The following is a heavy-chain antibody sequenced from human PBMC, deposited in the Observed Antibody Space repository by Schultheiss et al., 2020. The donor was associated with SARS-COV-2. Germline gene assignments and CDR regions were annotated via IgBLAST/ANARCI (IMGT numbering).Heavy chain of an antibody. Sequence: GESLKISCAASGFTFSTYYMHWVRQAPGKGLEWVAVISYNGGNTYYGDSVKGRFTISRDNYKHTLYLQMNSLRTEDTAVYYCTKGPSAATFDSWGLGTLVTVSS. CDR3: TKGPSAATFDS. V-gene: IGHV3-30*18. CDR2: ISYNGGNT. CDR1: GFTFSTYY. D-gene: IGHD6-13*01. J-gene: IGHJ4*02.